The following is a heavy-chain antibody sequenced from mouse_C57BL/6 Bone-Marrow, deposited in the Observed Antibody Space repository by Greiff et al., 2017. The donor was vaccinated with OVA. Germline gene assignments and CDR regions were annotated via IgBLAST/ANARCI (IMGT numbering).Heavy chain of an antibody. D-gene: IGHD2-3*01. CDR1: GYTFTSYW. V-gene: IGHV1-59*01. CDR3: ARVLYCNYLDY. Sequence: QVQLQQPGAELVRPGTSVKLSCKASGYTFTSYWMHWVKQRPGQGLEWIGVIDPSDSYTNYNQKLKGKATLTVDTSSCSAYMQLSSLPSEDSAVYYCARVLYCNYLDYWGQGTTLTVSS. J-gene: IGHJ2*01. CDR2: IDPSDSYT.